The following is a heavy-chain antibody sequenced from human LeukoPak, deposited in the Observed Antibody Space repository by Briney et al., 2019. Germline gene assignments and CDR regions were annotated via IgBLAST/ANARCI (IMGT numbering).Heavy chain of an antibody. CDR1: GFTFSDHY. Sequence: GGSLRLSCAASGFTFSDHYLDWVRQAPGKGLEWVGRIRNKPNSYTTEYAASVKGRFTISRDDSKNSLYLQMNSLKTEDTAVYYCARASFQDWGQGTLVTVSS. J-gene: IGHJ4*02. CDR3: ARASFQD. V-gene: IGHV3-72*01. CDR2: IRNKPNSYTT.